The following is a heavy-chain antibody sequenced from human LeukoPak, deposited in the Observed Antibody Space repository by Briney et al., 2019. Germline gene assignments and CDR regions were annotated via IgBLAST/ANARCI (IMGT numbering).Heavy chain of an antibody. Sequence: PSQTLSLTCTISGGSIRSGSYYWSWIRQPAGKGLEWIGHIYTSGSTNYNPSLKSRITISVDTSKNQFSLKLSSVTATDTAVYYCARALNLYYYDTSVEPAFDIWGQGTMVTVSS. CDR2: IYTSGST. J-gene: IGHJ3*02. V-gene: IGHV4-61*09. CDR3: ARALNLYYYDTSVEPAFDI. CDR1: GGSIRSGSYY. D-gene: IGHD3-22*01.